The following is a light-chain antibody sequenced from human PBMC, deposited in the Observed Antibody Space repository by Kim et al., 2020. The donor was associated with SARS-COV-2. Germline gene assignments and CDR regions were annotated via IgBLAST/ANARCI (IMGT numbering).Light chain of an antibody. V-gene: IGKV3-15*01. CDR2: FAS. Sequence: VSPGERATLSCRASQSVNSNLAWYQQKPGQTPRLLIYFASTRATSIPARFSGSGSGTEFTLTISSLQSEDFAVYYCQQYNKWPPGFGPGTKVDIK. CDR3: QQYNKWPPG. CDR1: QSVNSN. J-gene: IGKJ3*01.